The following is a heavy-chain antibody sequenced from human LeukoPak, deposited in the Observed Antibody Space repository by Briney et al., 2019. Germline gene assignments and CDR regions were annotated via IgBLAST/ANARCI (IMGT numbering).Heavy chain of an antibody. CDR1: GYTFTGYY. D-gene: IGHD3-10*01. CDR2: INPKSGGT. V-gene: IGHV1-2*02. Sequence: ASVKVSCKASGYTFTGYYMHWVRQAPGQGLEWMGWINPKSGGTNYAQNFQGRVTMTRDTSMSTTYMELSSLRYDDTAVYYCARGKRITIVWDGWFDPWGQGTLVTVSS. J-gene: IGHJ5*02. CDR3: ARGKRITIVWDGWFDP.